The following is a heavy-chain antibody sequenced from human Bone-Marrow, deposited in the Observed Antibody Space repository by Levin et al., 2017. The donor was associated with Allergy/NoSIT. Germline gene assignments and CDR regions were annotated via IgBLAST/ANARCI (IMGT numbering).Heavy chain of an antibody. J-gene: IGHJ6*03. CDR3: AKSSAAVVVPATIPPQYYMDV. CDR1: GFTFSSYA. CDR2: ISGSAYST. Sequence: PGGSLRLSCAASGFTFSSYAMSWVRQAPGKGLEWVSVISGSAYSTYYADSVKGRFSISRDNSKNTLYLQMNSLRAEDTAVYYCAKSSAAVVVPATIPPQYYMDVWGKGTTVTVSS. V-gene: IGHV3-23*01. D-gene: IGHD2-2*01.